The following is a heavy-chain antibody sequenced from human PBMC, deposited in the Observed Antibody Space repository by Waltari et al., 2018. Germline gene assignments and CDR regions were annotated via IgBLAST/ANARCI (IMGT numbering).Heavy chain of an antibody. J-gene: IGHJ5*02. CDR2: INTDGSVT. V-gene: IGHV3-74*01. D-gene: IGHD1-26*01. CDR1: GFPFSSYW. Sequence: EVQLVESGGGLVQPGGSLRLSCAASGFPFSSYWMHWVRQVPGEGPVWVSRINTDGSVTNYADSVKGRFTISRDNAKKTVYLQMNSLRDEDTAVYYCARGLGSLGGFDPWGHGTLVTVSS. CDR3: ARGLGSLGGFDP.